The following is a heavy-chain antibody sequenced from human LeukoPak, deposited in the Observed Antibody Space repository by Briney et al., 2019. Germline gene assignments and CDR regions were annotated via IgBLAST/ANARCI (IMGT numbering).Heavy chain of an antibody. CDR3: ARGFRGY. D-gene: IGHD3-10*01. CDR1: GFIVSSNY. V-gene: IGHV3-53*01. CDR2: IYSGGST. Sequence: GGSLRLSCTASGFIVSSNYMTWVRQAPGKGLEWVSVIYSGGSTYYADSVKGRFTISRDNSKNTLYLQMNSLRAEDTAVYYCARGFRGYWGQGTLVTVSS. J-gene: IGHJ4*02.